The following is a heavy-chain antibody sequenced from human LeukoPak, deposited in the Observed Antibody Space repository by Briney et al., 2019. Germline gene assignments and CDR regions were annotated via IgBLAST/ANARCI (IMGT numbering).Heavy chain of an antibody. Sequence: GGSLRLSCAASGFTFSSYEMNWVRQATGKGLEWVSYISSSGSTIYYADSVKGRFTISRDNAKNSLYLQMNSLRAEDTAVYYCARAIADYSWGFDPWGQGTLVTVSS. J-gene: IGHJ5*02. V-gene: IGHV3-48*03. CDR1: GFTFSSYE. D-gene: IGHD2-15*01. CDR3: ARAIADYSWGFDP. CDR2: ISSSGSTI.